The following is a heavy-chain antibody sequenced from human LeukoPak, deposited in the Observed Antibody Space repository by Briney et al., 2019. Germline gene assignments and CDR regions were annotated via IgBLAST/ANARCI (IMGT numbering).Heavy chain of an antibody. D-gene: IGHD4-17*01. J-gene: IGHJ6*04. CDR2: IYYSGST. Sequence: SETLSLTCTVSGGSISNYYWSWIRQPPGKGLEWIGYIYYSGSTNYNPSLKSRVTISVDTSKNQFSLKLSSVTAADTAVYYCVATALRRRKDYYAMDVWGKGTTVTVSS. CDR3: VATALRRRKDYYAMDV. CDR1: GGSISNYY. V-gene: IGHV4-59*01.